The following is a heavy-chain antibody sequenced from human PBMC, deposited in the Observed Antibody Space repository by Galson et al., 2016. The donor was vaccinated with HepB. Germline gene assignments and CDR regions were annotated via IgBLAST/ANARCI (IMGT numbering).Heavy chain of an antibody. V-gene: IGHV1-69*17. CDR3: ARGGHDSSKYYYADYDVYSMDV. Sequence: QSGAEVKKPGESLKISCKASGGTFYTYSITWVRQAPGQGLEWMGGLIPAYAISNYAQTFQGRVTITADRSTNTAYMELRSLRSEDTAGYYCARGGHDSSKYYYADYDVYSMDVWGQGTTVTVSS. D-gene: IGHD3-22*01. J-gene: IGHJ6*02. CDR2: LIPAYAIS. CDR1: GGTFYTYS.